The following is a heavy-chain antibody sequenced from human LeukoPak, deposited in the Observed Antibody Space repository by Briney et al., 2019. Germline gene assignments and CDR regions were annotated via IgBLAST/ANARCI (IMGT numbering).Heavy chain of an antibody. Sequence: SETLSLTCTVSGGSISNYFWSWVRQPAGKGLEWIGRIYSTGRSDYNPSLKSRITMSVDTSKNQFSLKLSSVTAADTAVYYCARGVAVAGIRGQSAFDIWGQGTMVTVSS. CDR3: ARGVAVAGIRGQSAFDI. CDR2: IYSTGRS. CDR1: GGSISNYF. D-gene: IGHD6-19*01. V-gene: IGHV4-4*07. J-gene: IGHJ3*02.